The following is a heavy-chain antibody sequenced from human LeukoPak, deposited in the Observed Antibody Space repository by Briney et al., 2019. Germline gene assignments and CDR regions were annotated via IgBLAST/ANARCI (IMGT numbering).Heavy chain of an antibody. J-gene: IGHJ4*02. D-gene: IGHD6-13*01. Sequence: SETLSLTCTVSGGSISSYYWSWIRQPPGKGLEWIGRIYSTGSTNYNPSLKSRVTMSVDTSKSQFSLRLRSVTAADTAVYYCAKQIASAGTAGFDFWGQGALVTVSS. CDR1: GGSISSYY. V-gene: IGHV4-4*07. CDR2: IYSTGST. CDR3: AKQIASAGTAGFDF.